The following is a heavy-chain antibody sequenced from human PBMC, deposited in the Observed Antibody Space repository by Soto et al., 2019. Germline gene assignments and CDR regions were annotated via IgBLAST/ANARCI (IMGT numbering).Heavy chain of an antibody. D-gene: IGHD3-22*01. CDR1: GYSFTSYW. CDR2: IYPGDSDT. CDR3: ARLRDYYDSSGYQLDI. Sequence: GESLKISCKGSGYSFTSYWIGWVRQMPGKGLEWMGIIYPGDSDTRYSPSFQGQVTISADKSISTAYLQWSSLKASDTAMYYCARLRDYYDSSGYQLDIRAQRTLDTGSS. J-gene: IGHJ4*02. V-gene: IGHV5-51*01.